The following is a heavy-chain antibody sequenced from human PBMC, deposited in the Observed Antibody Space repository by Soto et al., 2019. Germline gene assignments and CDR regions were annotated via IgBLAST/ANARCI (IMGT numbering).Heavy chain of an antibody. CDR2: INAGNGNT. Sequence: QVQLVQSGAEVKKPEASVKVSCKASGYTFTSYAMHWVRQAPGQRLERMGWINAGNGNTKYSQKFQGRVTITRDTSASTAYMELSSLRSEDTAVYYCARGFQFEAALSTPWGGYWGQGTLVTVSS. J-gene: IGHJ4*02. CDR3: ARGFQFEAALSTPWGGY. D-gene: IGHD6-6*01. CDR1: GYTFTSYA. V-gene: IGHV1-3*01.